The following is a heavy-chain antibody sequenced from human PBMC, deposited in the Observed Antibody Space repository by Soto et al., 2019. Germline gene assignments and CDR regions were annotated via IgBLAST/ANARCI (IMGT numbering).Heavy chain of an antibody. CDR3: ARDSLRGGSGSYYNAYYYYGMDV. D-gene: IGHD3-10*01. CDR1: GGSISSYY. V-gene: IGHV4-59*01. CDR2: IYYSGST. J-gene: IGHJ6*02. Sequence: SETLSLTCTVSGGSISSYYWSWIRQPPGKGLEWIGYIYYSGSTNYNPSLKSRVTISVDTSKNQFSLKLSSVTAADTAVYYCARDSLRGGSGSYYNAYYYYGMDVWGQGTTVTVSS.